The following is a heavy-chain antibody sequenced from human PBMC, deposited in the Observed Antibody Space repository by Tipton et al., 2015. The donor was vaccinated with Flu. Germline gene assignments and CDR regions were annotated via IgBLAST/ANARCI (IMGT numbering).Heavy chain of an antibody. CDR2: FIPIFGTA. V-gene: IGHV1-69*01. D-gene: IGHD2-2*01. CDR3: ARWGGADIVVVPAANWFDP. J-gene: IGHJ5*02. CDR1: GGTFSSYA. Sequence: QLVQSGAEVKKPGSSVKVSCKASGGTFSSYAISWVRQAPGQGLEWPGGFIPIFGTANSAQKFQGRVTITADESTSTAYMELISLRSEDTAGYYCARWGGADIVVVPAANWFDPRGQGTLVTVSS.